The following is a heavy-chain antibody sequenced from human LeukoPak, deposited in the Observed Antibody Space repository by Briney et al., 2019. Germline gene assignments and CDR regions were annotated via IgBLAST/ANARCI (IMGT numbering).Heavy chain of an antibody. CDR2: IYSGGST. D-gene: IGHD3-9*01. CDR1: GFTVSSNY. Sequence: GGSLRLSCAASGFTVSSNYMSWVRQAPGKGLEWVSNIYSGGSTYYADSVKGRFTISRDNSKNKLHLQMNNLRAEETAVYYCGRDYENLTGSKTRFHYWGQGALVTVSS. J-gene: IGHJ4*02. CDR3: GRDYENLTGSKTRFHY. V-gene: IGHV3-66*01.